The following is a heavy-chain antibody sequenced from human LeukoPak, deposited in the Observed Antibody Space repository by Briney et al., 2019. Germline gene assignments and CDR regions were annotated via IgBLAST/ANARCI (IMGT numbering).Heavy chain of an antibody. CDR2: INHSGST. Sequence: PSETLSLTCAVYGGSFSGYYWSWIRQPPGKGLEWIGEINHSGSTNYNPSPKSRVTISVDTSKNQFSLKLSSVTAADTAVYYCARGAGYCSSTSCYFDYWGQGTLVTVSS. CDR1: GGSFSGYY. V-gene: IGHV4-34*01. D-gene: IGHD2-2*03. J-gene: IGHJ4*02. CDR3: ARGAGYCSSTSCYFDY.